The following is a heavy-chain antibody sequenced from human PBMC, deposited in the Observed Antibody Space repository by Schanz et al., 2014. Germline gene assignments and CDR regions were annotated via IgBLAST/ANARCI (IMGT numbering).Heavy chain of an antibody. J-gene: IGHJ4*02. V-gene: IGHV3-23*01. D-gene: IGHD1-26*01. Sequence: EVQLLESGGGLVQPGGSLKLSCAASGLIFSNYAMSWVRQAPGKGLEWVSLISDSGDTAYYADSVKGRFTISRDNSKNTLFLQMNSLRAEDTAVYYCARDHTTESYYSAGPPIDYWGQGTLLTVSS. CDR1: GLIFSNYA. CDR2: ISDSGDTA. CDR3: ARDHTTESYYSAGPPIDY.